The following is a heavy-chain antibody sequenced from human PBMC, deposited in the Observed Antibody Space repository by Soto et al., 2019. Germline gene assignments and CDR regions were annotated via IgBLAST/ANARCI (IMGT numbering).Heavy chain of an antibody. V-gene: IGHV3-23*01. CDR1: GFTFSSYA. D-gene: IGHD6-6*01. J-gene: IGHJ4*02. CDR2: IIGSGGST. Sequence: SLRLSCAASGFTFSSYAMSWVRQAPVKGLEWVSAIIGSGGSTYYADSVKGRFTISRDNSKNTLYLQMNSLRAEDTAVYYCANMSLPMAARPGYFDYWGQGTLVTVSS. CDR3: ANMSLPMAARPGYFDY.